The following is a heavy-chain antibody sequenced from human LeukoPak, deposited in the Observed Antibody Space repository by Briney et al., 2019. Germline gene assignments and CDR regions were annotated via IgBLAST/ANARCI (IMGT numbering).Heavy chain of an antibody. Sequence: ASVKVSCKASGYTFTGYYMHWVRQAPGQGLEWMGWINPNSGGTNYAQKFQGWVTMTRDTSISTAYMELSRLRSDDTAVYYCATLYDSSGYYDPYFDYWGQGTLVTVSS. CDR2: INPNSGGT. V-gene: IGHV1-2*04. D-gene: IGHD3-22*01. CDR3: ATLYDSSGYYDPYFDY. J-gene: IGHJ4*02. CDR1: GYTFTGYY.